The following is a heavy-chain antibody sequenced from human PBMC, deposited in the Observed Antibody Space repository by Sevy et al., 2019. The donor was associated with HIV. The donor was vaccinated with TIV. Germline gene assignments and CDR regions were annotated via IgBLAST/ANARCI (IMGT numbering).Heavy chain of an antibody. J-gene: IGHJ4*02. CDR2: IRYDGSDK. D-gene: IGHD6-13*01. V-gene: IGHV3-30*02. CDR3: AEDLAGPGRWYFEY. CDR1: GFTFSNFG. Sequence: GGSLRLSCTASGFTFSNFGMHWVRQVPGKGLEWVTFIRYDGSDKYYAASVKGRFTISRDDSKNTLYLQMDSLRAEDTAIYYCAEDLAGPGRWYFEYWGQGNLVSVSS.